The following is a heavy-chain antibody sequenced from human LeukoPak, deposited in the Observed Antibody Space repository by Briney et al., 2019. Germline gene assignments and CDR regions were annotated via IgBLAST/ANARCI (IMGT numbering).Heavy chain of an antibody. CDR1: GFTFSDYS. J-gene: IGHJ3*02. V-gene: IGHV3-48*01. D-gene: IGHD2-15*01. CDR2: ISPNTYTI. CDR3: AKDGGSDPDSFDI. Sequence: GSLRLSCAASGFTFSDYSMAWVRQAPGKGLECLSYISPNTYTINYADSVKGRFTISRDSTKNSLYLQMNSLRAEDTAVYYCAKDGGSDPDSFDIWGQGTMVTVSS.